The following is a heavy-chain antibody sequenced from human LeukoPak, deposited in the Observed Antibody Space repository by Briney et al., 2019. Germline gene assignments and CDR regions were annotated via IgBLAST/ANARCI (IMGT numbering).Heavy chain of an antibody. D-gene: IGHD3-22*01. CDR3: AREGMIAPYFDY. J-gene: IGHJ4*02. CDR1: GGSISSYY. V-gene: IGHV4-59*01. Sequence: SETLSLTCTVSGGSISSYYWSWIRQPPGKGLEWIGYIYYSGSTNYNPSPKSRVTISVDTSKNQFSLKLSSVTAADTAVYYCAREGMIAPYFDYWGQGTLVTVSS. CDR2: IYYSGST.